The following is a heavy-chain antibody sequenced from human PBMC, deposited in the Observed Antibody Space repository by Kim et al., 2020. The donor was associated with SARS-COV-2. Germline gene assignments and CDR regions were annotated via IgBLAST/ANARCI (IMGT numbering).Heavy chain of an antibody. J-gene: IGHJ4*02. D-gene: IGHD2-21*01. Sequence: GGSLRLSCAASGFTFSGSAMHWVRQASGKGLEWVGRIRSKANSYATAYAASVKGRFTISRDDSKNTAYLQMNSLKTEDTAVYYCFRASDWGLEAPNWGQGTLVTVSS. CDR2: IRSKANSYAT. V-gene: IGHV3-73*01. CDR1: GFTFSGSA. CDR3: FRASDWGLEAPN.